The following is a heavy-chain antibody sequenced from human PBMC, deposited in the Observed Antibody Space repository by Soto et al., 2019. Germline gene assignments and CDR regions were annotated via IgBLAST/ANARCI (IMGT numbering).Heavy chain of an antibody. D-gene: IGHD3-16*01. Sequence: QITLKESGPTLVKPTETLTLTCTVSGFPLSARGVGVGWIRQPPGKALEWLAVIYWNDDKRYSPSLKSRLTXPXXXSKNQVVLTITNTDPVDTAKYYCAHSPWGSAPDYWGHGTLVTVSS. V-gene: IGHV2-5*01. CDR3: AHSPWGSAPDY. CDR2: IYWNDDK. J-gene: IGHJ4*01. CDR1: GFPLSARGVG.